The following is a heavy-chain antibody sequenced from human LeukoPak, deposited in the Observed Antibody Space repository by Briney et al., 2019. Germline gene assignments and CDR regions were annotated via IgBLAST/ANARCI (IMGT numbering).Heavy chain of an antibody. CDR3: ARGADQEFDF. J-gene: IGHJ4*02. CDR2: IYSGGPT. CDR1: GFTVSNSY. V-gene: IGHV3-66*01. Sequence: GGSLRLSCAASGFTVSNSYMSWVRQAPGKGLEWVSVIYSGGPTFYADSVKGRFTISRDNSKNTLFLQMNSLRAEDTATYFCARGADQEFDFWGQGTLVTVSS.